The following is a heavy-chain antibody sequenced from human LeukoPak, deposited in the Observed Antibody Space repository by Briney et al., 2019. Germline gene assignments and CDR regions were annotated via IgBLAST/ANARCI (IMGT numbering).Heavy chain of an antibody. CDR3: ASSDGYNKARYYYYIDF. J-gene: IGHJ6*03. D-gene: IGHD5-24*01. Sequence: ASGKVSCKASGYTLTTYYMNWVGQAPGQGGEGRGWINPNTGATNYAHKFQCRVSMTWDTSISTAYMELRGLRSDDTAVFYCASSDGYNKARYYYYIDFWGKGATVTVSS. CDR1: GYTLTTYY. CDR2: INPNTGAT. V-gene: IGHV1-2*07.